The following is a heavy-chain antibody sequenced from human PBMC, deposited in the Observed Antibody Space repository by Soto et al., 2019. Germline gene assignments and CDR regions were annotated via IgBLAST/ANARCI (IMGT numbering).Heavy chain of an antibody. D-gene: IGHD6-13*01. CDR1: GRSFSGYY. CDR3: ARRPHSSSWYYRYNWFDP. Sequence: SETLSLTCAVYGRSFSGYYWRWIRQPQGKGLEWIGEINHSGSTNYNPSLKSRVTISVDTSKNQFSLKLSSVTAADTAVYYCARRPHSSSWYYRYNWFDPWGQGTLVTVSS. J-gene: IGHJ5*02. CDR2: INHSGST. V-gene: IGHV4-34*01.